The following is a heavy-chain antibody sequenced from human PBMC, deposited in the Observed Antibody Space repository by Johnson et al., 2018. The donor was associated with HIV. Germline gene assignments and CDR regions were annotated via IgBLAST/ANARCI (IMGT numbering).Heavy chain of an antibody. D-gene: IGHD6-13*01. J-gene: IGHJ3*02. CDR1: GLTFGDYA. Sequence: VQLVESGGGLVQPGRSLRLSRTASGLTFGDYAMSWVRQAPGKGLEWVGFIRSKAYGGTKEYAASVKGRWTISRDNSKNTLYLQMNSLRAEDTAVYYCARDVGIAENLDAFDIWGQGTMVTVSS. CDR3: ARDVGIAENLDAFDI. V-gene: IGHV3-49*04. CDR2: IRSKAYGGTK.